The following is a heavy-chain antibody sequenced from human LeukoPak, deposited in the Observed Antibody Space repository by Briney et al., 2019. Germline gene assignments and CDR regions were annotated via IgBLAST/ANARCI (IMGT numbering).Heavy chain of an antibody. CDR2: IVYDGSKI. D-gene: IGHD4-17*01. Sequence: PGGSRSLSWAGSGLTFTSIGFHWFRQAPGKGLEWVALIVYDGSKIYYADSVKGRFTISRDNSKNTVNLQMSGLRVEDTAVYHCAKDLNGDYALDYWGQGTLVTVSA. CDR1: GLTFTSIG. J-gene: IGHJ4*02. CDR3: AKDLNGDYALDY. V-gene: IGHV3-30*02.